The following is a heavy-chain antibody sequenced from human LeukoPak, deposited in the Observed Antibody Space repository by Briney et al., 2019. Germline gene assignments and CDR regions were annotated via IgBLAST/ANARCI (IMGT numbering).Heavy chain of an antibody. CDR1: GYTFTGYY. CDR3: ARARRITIFGVDIFWFDP. CDR2: INPNSGGT. V-gene: IGHV1-2*06. J-gene: IGHJ5*02. Sequence: ASVKVSCKASGYTFTGYYMHWVRQAPGQGLEWMGRINPNSGGTNYAQKFQGRVTMTRDTSISTAYMELSRLRSDDTAVYYCARARRITIFGVDIFWFDPWGQGTLVTVSS. D-gene: IGHD3-3*01.